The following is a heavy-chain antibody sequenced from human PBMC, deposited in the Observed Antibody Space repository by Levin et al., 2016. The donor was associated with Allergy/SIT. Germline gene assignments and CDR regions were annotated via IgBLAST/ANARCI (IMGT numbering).Heavy chain of an antibody. CDR3: ARDLDI. J-gene: IGHJ3*02. V-gene: IGHV3-48*02. Sequence: GESLKISCAASGFTFRTYSMNWVRQAPGEGLEWVSYISDRGDNRYYADSVKGRFTISRDNGKNSLFLQMNSLRDDDTAVYYCARDLDIWGHGTMVTVSS. CDR1: GFTFRTYS. CDR2: ISDRGDNR.